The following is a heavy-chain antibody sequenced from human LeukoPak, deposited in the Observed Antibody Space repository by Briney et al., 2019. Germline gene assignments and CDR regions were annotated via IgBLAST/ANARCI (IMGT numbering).Heavy chain of an antibody. CDR1: GNSISSGYY. J-gene: IGHJ4*02. Sequence: PSETLSLTCTVSGNSISSGYYWGWIRQPPGKGLEWNGSIYHSGSTYYNPSLKSRVTISVDTSKNQFSLKLSSVTAADTAVYYCARRRARWSGYDYWGQGTLVTVSS. CDR2: IYHSGST. D-gene: IGHD3-3*01. V-gene: IGHV4-38-2*02. CDR3: ARRRARWSGYDY.